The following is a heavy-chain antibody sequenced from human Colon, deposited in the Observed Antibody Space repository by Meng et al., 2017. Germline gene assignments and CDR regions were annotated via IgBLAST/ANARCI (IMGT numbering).Heavy chain of an antibody. CDR1: GDSVSRNSAA. CDR3: ARDWGDVRGGFDF. D-gene: IGHD3-10*02. J-gene: IGHJ4*02. V-gene: IGHV6-1*01. CDR2: TYYRSKYYN. Sequence: VQLPQSGAGVGMASQTRPLTCALAGDSVSRNSAAWNWIRQSPSRGREWLGRTYYRSKYYNDYALSVKSRITINPDTSKNQFSLQLNSVTPEDTAIYYCARDWGDVRGGFDFWGQGTLVTVSS.